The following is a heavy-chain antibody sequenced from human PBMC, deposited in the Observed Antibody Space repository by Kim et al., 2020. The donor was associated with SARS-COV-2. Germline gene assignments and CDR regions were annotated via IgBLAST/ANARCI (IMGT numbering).Heavy chain of an antibody. CDR2: IYYSGST. CDR1: GGSISSYY. J-gene: IGHJ6*02. D-gene: IGHD3-3*01. V-gene: IGHV4-59*01. CDR3: ARESSDYYGMDV. Sequence: SETLSLTCTVSGGSISSYYWSWIRQPPGKGLEWIGYIYYSGSTNYNPSLKSRVTISVDTSKNQFSLKLSSVTAADTAVYYFARESSDYYGMDVWGQGTTV.